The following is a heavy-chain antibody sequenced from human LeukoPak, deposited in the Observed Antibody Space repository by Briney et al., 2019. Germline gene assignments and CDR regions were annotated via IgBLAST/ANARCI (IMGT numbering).Heavy chain of an antibody. J-gene: IGHJ3*02. Sequence: SETLSLTCTVSGGSISSYYWSWIRQPPGKGLEWIGYIYYSGSTNYNPSLKSRVTISVDTSKNQCSLKLSSVTAADTAVYYCARRYLAAKDAFDIWGQGTMVTVSS. V-gene: IGHV4-59*01. D-gene: IGHD2-15*01. CDR3: ARRYLAAKDAFDI. CDR1: GGSISSYY. CDR2: IYYSGST.